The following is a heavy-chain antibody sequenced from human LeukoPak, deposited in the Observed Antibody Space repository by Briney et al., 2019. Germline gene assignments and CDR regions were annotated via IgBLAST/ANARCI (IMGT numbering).Heavy chain of an antibody. Sequence: ASVKVSCKASGYTFTSYGISWVRQAPGQGLEWMGWISAYNGNTNYAQKLQGRVTMTTDTSTSTAYMELRSLRSDDTAVYYCAGDLPAYSSLDYWGQGTLVTVSS. V-gene: IGHV1-18*01. J-gene: IGHJ4*02. D-gene: IGHD6-13*01. CDR3: AGDLPAYSSLDY. CDR2: ISAYNGNT. CDR1: GYTFTSYG.